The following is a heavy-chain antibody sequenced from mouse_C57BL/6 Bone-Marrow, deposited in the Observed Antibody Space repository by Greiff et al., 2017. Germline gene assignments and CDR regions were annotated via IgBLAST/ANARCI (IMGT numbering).Heavy chain of an antibody. Sequence: EVQVVESGGGLVQPGGSLKLSCAASGFTFSDYYMYWVRQTPEKRLEWVAYISNGGGSTYYPDTVKGRFTISRDNAKNTLYLQMSRLKSEDTAMYYCARRYYGSSLWFAYWGQGTLVTVSA. CDR3: ARRYYGSSLWFAY. V-gene: IGHV5-12*01. J-gene: IGHJ3*01. CDR1: GFTFSDYY. CDR2: ISNGGGST. D-gene: IGHD1-1*01.